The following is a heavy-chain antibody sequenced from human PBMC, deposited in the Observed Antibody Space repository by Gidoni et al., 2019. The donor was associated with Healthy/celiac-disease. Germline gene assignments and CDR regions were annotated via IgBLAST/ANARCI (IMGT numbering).Heavy chain of an antibody. V-gene: IGHV4-31*03. CDR1: GGSISSGGYY. J-gene: IGHJ4*02. CDR3: ARVLPAGDTASE. D-gene: IGHD7-27*01. CDR2: IDYSGST. Sequence: QVQLQESGPGLVKPSQTLSLTCTVSGGSISSGGYYWSWIRQHPGKGLEWIGYIDYSGSTYYNPSLKRRVTISVDTSKNQFSLKLSSVTAADTAGYYCARVLPAGDTASEWGQGTLVTVSS.